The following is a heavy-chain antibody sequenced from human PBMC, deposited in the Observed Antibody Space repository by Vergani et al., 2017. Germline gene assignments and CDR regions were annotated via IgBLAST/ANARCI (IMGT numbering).Heavy chain of an antibody. CDR2: IRSKANSYAT. D-gene: IGHD6-19*01. CDR3: TRHGTVAGTGYWYFDL. CDR1: GFTFSGSA. J-gene: IGHJ2*01. Sequence: EVQLVESGGGLVQPGGSLKLSCAASGFTFSGSAMHWVRQASGKGLEWVGRIRSKANSYATAYAASVKGRFTISRDDSKNTAYLQMNSLKTEDTAVYYCTRHGTVAGTGYWYFDLWGRGTLVTDSS. V-gene: IGHV3-73*02.